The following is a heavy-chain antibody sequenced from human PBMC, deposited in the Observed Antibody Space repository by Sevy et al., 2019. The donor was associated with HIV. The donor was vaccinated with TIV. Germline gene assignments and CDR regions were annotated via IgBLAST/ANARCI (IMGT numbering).Heavy chain of an antibody. CDR2: LSFGCGKI. CDR3: AREGCTRPHDY. J-gene: IGHJ4*02. D-gene: IGHD2-8*01. V-gene: IGHV3-23*01. Sequence: GGSLRLSCAASGFAFYDYSMSWIRQAPGKGLEWVATLSFGCGKIYYADSVKGRFTISRDNSKNSFYLQMDNVRVEDTALYYCAREGCTRPHDYWGQGTRVTVSS. CDR1: GFAFYDYS.